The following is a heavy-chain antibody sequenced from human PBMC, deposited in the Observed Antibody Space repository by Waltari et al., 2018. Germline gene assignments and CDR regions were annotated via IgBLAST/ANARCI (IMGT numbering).Heavy chain of an antibody. Sequence: QVQLQESGPGLVKPSETLSLTCTVSGGSISSYYWSWIRRPPGKGLEWIGYIYHSGSTNYSPSLNSRVTISVDTSKNQFSLKMSSVAAADTAVYYCARGGWHYFDYWCQGTLVTVSS. V-gene: IGHV4-59*01. D-gene: IGHD3-22*01. CDR3: ARGGWHYFDY. CDR2: IYHSGST. CDR1: GGSISSYY. J-gene: IGHJ4*02.